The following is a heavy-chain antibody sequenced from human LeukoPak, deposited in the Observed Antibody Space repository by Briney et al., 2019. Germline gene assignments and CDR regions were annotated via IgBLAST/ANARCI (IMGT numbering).Heavy chain of an antibody. CDR1: GFTFSSYE. Sequence: GGSLRLYCAASGFTFSSYEMNWVRQAPGKGLEWVSYISSSGSTIYYADSVKGRFTISRDNAKNSLYLQMNSLRAEDTAVYYCARESRGDIVVVVAATHFDYWGQGTLVTVSS. D-gene: IGHD2-15*01. V-gene: IGHV3-48*03. CDR2: ISSSGSTI. J-gene: IGHJ4*02. CDR3: ARESRGDIVVVVAATHFDY.